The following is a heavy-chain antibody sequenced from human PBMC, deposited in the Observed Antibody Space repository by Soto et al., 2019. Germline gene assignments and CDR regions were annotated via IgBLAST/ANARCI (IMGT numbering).Heavy chain of an antibody. J-gene: IGHJ4*02. CDR2: INHSGST. V-gene: IGHV4-34*01. CDR1: GGSFSGYY. Sequence: LSLTCAVYGGSFSGYYWSWIRQPPGKGLEWIGEINHSGSTNYNPSLKSRVTISVDTSKNQFSLKLSSVTAADTAVYYCARFEPYGSGSRVDYWGQGTLVTVSS. D-gene: IGHD3-10*01. CDR3: ARFEPYGSGSRVDY.